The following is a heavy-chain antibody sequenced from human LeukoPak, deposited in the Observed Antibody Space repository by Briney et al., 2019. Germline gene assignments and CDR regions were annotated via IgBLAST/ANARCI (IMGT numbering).Heavy chain of an antibody. CDR2: ISGSGGST. CDR1: GFTFSSYA. CDR3: AKEISYDFCSGYQYYGMDV. Sequence: GGSLRLSCAASGFTFSSYAMTWVRQAPGKGLEWVSAISGSGGSTYYADSVKGRFTISRDNSKNTLYLQMNSLRAEDTAVYYCAKEISYDFCSGYQYYGMDVWGQGTTVTVSS. D-gene: IGHD3-3*01. V-gene: IGHV3-23*01. J-gene: IGHJ6*02.